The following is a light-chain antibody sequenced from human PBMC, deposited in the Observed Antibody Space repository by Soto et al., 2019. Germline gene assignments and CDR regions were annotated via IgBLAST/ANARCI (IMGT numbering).Light chain of an antibody. CDR3: CSYAVWFYV. V-gene: IGLV2-11*01. CDR1: SSDVGGYNS. Sequence: QSALTQPRSVSGSPGQSVTISCTGTSSDVGGYNSVSWYQQHPGKAPKLMIYDVSKRPSGVPDRFSGSKSGNTASLTISGLQAEDEADYYCCSYAVWFYVFGTGTQLTVL. J-gene: IGLJ1*01. CDR2: DVS.